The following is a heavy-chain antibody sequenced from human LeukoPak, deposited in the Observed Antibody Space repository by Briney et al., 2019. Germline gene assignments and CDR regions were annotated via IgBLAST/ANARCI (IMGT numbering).Heavy chain of an antibody. CDR3: ARTCSSSSCYMVH. V-gene: IGHV1-18*01. CDR1: GYTFANFG. J-gene: IGHJ4*02. CDR2: ISVYNGNT. D-gene: IGHD2-2*02. Sequence: GASVKVSCKASGYTFANFGTTWVRQAPGQGLEWMGWISVYNGNTNYAQNLQGRVTLTTDTSTSTAYMELRSLRSDDTALCYCARTCSSSSCYMVHWGQGTLVTVSS.